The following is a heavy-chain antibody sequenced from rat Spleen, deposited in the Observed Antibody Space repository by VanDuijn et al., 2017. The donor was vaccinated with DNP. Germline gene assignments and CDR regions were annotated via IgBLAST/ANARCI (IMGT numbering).Heavy chain of an antibody. Sequence: QVQLKESGPGLVQPSQTLSLACTVSGFSLTSYHVHWVRQPSGKGPEWMGLIWTGGSTDYNSALKSRLSISRDTSKSQVFLKMNSLQTEDTAIYFCTRWGARYYAMDAWGQGTSVTVSS. D-gene: IGHD5-1*01. J-gene: IGHJ4*01. CDR1: GFSLTSYH. V-gene: IGHV2-43*01. CDR3: TRWGARYYAMDA. CDR2: IWTGGST.